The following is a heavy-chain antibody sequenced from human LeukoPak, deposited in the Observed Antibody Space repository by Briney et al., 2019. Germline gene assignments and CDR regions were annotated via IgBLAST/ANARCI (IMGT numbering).Heavy chain of an antibody. CDR1: GGSISSGGYS. CDR2: IYHSGSI. V-gene: IGHV4-30-2*01. J-gene: IGHJ3*02. Sequence: SETLSLTCAVSGGSISSGGYSWSWIRQPPGKGLEWIGYIYHSGSIYYNPSLKSRVTISVDRSKNQFSLKLSSVTAADTAVYYCAGDYYDSSGYGAFDIWGQGTMVTVSS. D-gene: IGHD3-22*01. CDR3: AGDYYDSSGYGAFDI.